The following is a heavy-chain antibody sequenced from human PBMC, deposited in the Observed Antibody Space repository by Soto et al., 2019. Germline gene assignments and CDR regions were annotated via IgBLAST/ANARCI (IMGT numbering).Heavy chain of an antibody. D-gene: IGHD3-10*01. CDR1: GYSFTSYW. J-gene: IGHJ5*02. Sequence: GESLKISCKGSGYSFTSYWISWVRQMPGKGLEWMGRIDPSDSYTNYSPSFQGHVTISADKSISTAYLQWSSLKASDTAMYYYAGERLLVSHRNWFDPWGQGTLVTVSS. CDR2: IDPSDSYT. CDR3: AGERLLVSHRNWFDP. V-gene: IGHV5-10-1*01.